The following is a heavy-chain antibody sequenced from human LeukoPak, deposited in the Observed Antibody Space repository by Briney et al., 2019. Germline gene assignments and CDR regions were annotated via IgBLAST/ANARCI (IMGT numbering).Heavy chain of an antibody. J-gene: IGHJ5*02. CDR3: ARDPQTYYYDSSGSNWFDP. Sequence: GGSLRLSCAASGFTFSSYAMSWVRQAPGKGLEWVSGISGSGVGSGTRTHYADSVKGRFTISRDNAKNSLYLQMNSLRAEDTAVYYCARDPQTYYYDSSGSNWFDPWGQGTLVTVSS. D-gene: IGHD3-22*01. CDR2: ISGSGVGSGTRT. CDR1: GFTFSSYA. V-gene: IGHV3-23*01.